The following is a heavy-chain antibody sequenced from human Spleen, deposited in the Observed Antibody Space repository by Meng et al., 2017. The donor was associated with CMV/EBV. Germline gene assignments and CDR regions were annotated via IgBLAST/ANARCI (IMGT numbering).Heavy chain of an antibody. V-gene: IGHV1-69*10. CDR3: ATTYYDFWSGYYVSGLAFDY. D-gene: IGHD3-3*01. J-gene: IGHJ4*02. Sequence: SVKVSCKASGGTFSSYAISWVRQAPGQGLEWMGGIIPILGIANYAQKFQGRVTITADKSTSTAYMELSSLRSEDTAVYYCATTYYDFWSGYYVSGLAFDYWGQGTLVTVSS. CDR1: GGTFSSYA. CDR2: IIPILGIA.